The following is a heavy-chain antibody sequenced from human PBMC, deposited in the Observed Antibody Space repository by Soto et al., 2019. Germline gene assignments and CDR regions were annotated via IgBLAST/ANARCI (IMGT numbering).Heavy chain of an antibody. Sequence: GGSLRLSCAASGFTFSSYAMHWVRQAPGKGLEWVAVISYDGSNKYYADSVKGRFTISRDNSKNTLYLQMNSLRAEDTAVYYCAKVLRWFVTAYYGIPAWGRGTTATVPS. V-gene: IGHV3-30-3*01. CDR1: GFTFSSYA. D-gene: IGHD3-10*01. CDR2: ISYDGSNK. J-gene: IGHJ6*02. CDR3: AKVLRWFVTAYYGIPA.